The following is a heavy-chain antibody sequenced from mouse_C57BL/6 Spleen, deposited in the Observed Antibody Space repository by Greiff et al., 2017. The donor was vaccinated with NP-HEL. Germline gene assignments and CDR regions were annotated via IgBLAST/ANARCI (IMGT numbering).Heavy chain of an antibody. CDR3: ARDQGNLGRYYFDY. D-gene: IGHD4-1*01. CDR1: GFTFSSYA. J-gene: IGHJ2*01. CDR2: ISDGGSYT. V-gene: IGHV5-4*01. Sequence: EVKLEESGGGLVKPGGSLKLSCAASGFTFSSYAMSWVRQTPEKRLEWVATISDGGSYTYYPDNVKGRFTISRDNAKNNLYLQMSHLKSEDTAMYYCARDQGNLGRYYFDYWGQGTTLTVSS.